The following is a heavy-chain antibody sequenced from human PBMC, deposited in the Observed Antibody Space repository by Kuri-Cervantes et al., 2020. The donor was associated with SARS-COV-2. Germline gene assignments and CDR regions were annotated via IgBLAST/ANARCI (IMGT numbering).Heavy chain of an antibody. Sequence: ASVKVSCKASGYTFTGYYVHWVRQAPGQGLEWMGWINPNSGGTNYALKFQGGVTMTRDTSISTAYMELSRLRSDDTAVYYCMARAVQNWFDPWGQGALVNVSS. J-gene: IGHJ5*02. CDR1: GYTFTGYY. CDR3: MARAVQNWFDP. D-gene: IGHD3-10*01. V-gene: IGHV1-2*02. CDR2: INPNSGGT.